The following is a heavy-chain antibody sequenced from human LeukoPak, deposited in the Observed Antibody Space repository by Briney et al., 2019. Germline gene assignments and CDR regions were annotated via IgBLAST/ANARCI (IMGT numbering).Heavy chain of an antibody. J-gene: IGHJ4*02. CDR3: ARVRYDSSGYYVGYFDY. CDR1: GFTVSSNY. D-gene: IGHD3-22*01. Sequence: GGSLRLSCAASGFTVSSNYMSWVRQAPGKGLEWVSVIYSGGSTYYADSVKGRFTISRDNSKNTLYHQMNSLRAEDTAVYYCARVRYDSSGYYVGYFDYWGQGTLVTVSS. V-gene: IGHV3-53*01. CDR2: IYSGGST.